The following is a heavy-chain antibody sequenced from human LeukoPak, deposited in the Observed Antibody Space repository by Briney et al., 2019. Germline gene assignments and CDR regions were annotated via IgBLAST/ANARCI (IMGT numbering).Heavy chain of an antibody. CDR2: ISYDGSNK. J-gene: IGHJ4*02. CDR1: GFTFSSYG. Sequence: GGSLRLSCAASGFTFSSYGMHWVRQAPGKGLEWVAVISYDGSNKYYADSAKGRFTISRDNSKNTLYLQMNSLRAEDTAVYYCAKDSSGWYWDYWGQGTLVTVSS. V-gene: IGHV3-30*18. CDR3: AKDSSGWYWDY. D-gene: IGHD6-19*01.